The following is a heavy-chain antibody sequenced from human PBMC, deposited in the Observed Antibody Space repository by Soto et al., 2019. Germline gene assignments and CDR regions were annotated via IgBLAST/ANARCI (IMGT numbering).Heavy chain of an antibody. CDR1: GGSISSYY. CDR3: ARATYDSSGYFHYYYYYGMDV. CDR2: IYYSGST. V-gene: IGHV4-59*01. J-gene: IGHJ6*02. Sequence: SETLSLTCTVSGGSISSYYRSWIRQPPGKGLEWIGYIYYSGSTNYNPSLKSRVTISVDTSKNQFSLKLSSVTAADTAVYYCARATYDSSGYFHYYYYYGMDVWGQGTTVTVSS. D-gene: IGHD3-22*01.